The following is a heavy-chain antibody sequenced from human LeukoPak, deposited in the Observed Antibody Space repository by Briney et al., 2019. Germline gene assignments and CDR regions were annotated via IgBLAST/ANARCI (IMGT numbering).Heavy chain of an antibody. D-gene: IGHD1-26*01. V-gene: IGHV1-46*01. CDR2: ISPSGDST. J-gene: IGHJ4*02. Sequence: ASVKVSCKASGYIFTSYYMHWVRQAPGQGLEWMGIISPSGDSTTYAQKFQGRVTMTRDSSTSTVHMDLSSLRSEDTAVYYCAKDGGSFNSDFWGRGTLVTVSS. CDR3: AKDGGSFNSDF. CDR1: GYIFTSYY.